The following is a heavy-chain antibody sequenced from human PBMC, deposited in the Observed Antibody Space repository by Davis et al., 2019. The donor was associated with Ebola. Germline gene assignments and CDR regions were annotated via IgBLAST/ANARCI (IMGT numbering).Heavy chain of an antibody. D-gene: IGHD6-13*01. J-gene: IGHJ4*02. CDR3: AREGPYSSSWYFDC. Sequence: GGSLRLSCAASGFTFSSYGMHWVRQAPGKGLEWVTVIWYDGSNKYYADSVKGRFTISRDNSKNTLYLQMNSLRAEDTAVYYCAREGPYSSSWYFDCWGQGTLVTVSS. V-gene: IGHV3-33*01. CDR1: GFTFSSYG. CDR2: IWYDGSNK.